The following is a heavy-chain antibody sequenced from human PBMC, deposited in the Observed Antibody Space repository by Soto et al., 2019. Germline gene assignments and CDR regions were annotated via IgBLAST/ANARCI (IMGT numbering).Heavy chain of an antibody. V-gene: IGHV1-2*04. CDR2: INPNSGGT. D-gene: IGHD2-2*01. J-gene: IGHJ1*01. Sequence: ASVKVSCKASGYTFTGYYMHWVRQAPGQGLEWVGWINPNSGGTNYAQKFQGWVTMTRDTSISTAYMELSRLRSDDTAVYYCARPSVPAATNFQHWGQGTLVTVSS. CDR3: ARPSVPAATNFQH. CDR1: GYTFTGYY.